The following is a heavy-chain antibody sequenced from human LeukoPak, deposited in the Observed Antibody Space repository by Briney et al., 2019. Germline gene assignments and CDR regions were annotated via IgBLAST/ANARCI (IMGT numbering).Heavy chain of an antibody. V-gene: IGHV3-23*01. D-gene: IGHD3-10*01. J-gene: IGHJ4*02. CDR3: ARGKHLSGSYDY. CDR1: GFTFSSYA. CDR2: ISGSGGST. Sequence: PGGSLRLSCAASGFTFSSYAMSWVRQAPGKGLEWVSAISGSGGSTYYADSVKGRFTISRDNSKNTLYLQMNSLRAEDTAVYYCARGKHLSGSYDYWGQGTLVTVSS.